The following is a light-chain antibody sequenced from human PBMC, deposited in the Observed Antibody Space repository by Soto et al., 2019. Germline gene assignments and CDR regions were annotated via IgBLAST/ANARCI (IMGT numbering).Light chain of an antibody. CDR2: EVS. J-gene: IGLJ1*01. CDR1: SNDVGHSSF. CDR3: NAQADNGKHV. Sequence: QSALTQPPSASGSPGQSVTISCTGTSNDVGHSSFISWYQQHPGKGPKLIIYEVSKRPSVVPDRFSGSKSGNTASLSVSGLQDEDEADYFCNAQADNGKHVFGTGTKVTVL. V-gene: IGLV2-8*01.